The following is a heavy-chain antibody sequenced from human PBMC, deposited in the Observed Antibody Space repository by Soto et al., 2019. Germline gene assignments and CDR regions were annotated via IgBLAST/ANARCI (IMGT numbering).Heavy chain of an antibody. Sequence: GGSLRLSCAASGFTFSSYAMHWVRQAPGKGLEWVAVISYDGSNKHYADSVKGRFTISRDNSKNTLYLQMNSLRAEDTAVYYCARDHRRTGLIIQRWLMHAIDVWDQATTVTVSS. V-gene: IGHV3-30-3*01. CDR3: ARDHRRTGLIIQRWLMHAIDV. CDR1: GFTFSSYA. D-gene: IGHD5-18*01. CDR2: ISYDGSNK. J-gene: IGHJ6*02.